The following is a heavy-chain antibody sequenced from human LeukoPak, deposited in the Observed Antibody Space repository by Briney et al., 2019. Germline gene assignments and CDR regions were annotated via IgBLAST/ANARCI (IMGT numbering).Heavy chain of an antibody. J-gene: IGHJ4*02. V-gene: IGHV3-48*03. CDR1: GFTFSNYE. Sequence: GGSLRLSCATSGFTFSNYEMNWVRQAPGKGLEWVSYISNNGRTIYYTGSVKGRFTISRDNAKNSLYLQMNGLRADDTAVYYCARESPKWEANYWGQGTLVTVSS. CDR2: ISNNGRTI. CDR3: ARESPKWEANY. D-gene: IGHD1-26*01.